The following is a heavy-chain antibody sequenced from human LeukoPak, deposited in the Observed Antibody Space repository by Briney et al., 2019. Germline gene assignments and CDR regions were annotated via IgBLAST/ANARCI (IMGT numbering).Heavy chain of an antibody. CDR2: INSDGSST. V-gene: IGHV3-74*01. CDR1: GFTFSSYW. Sequence: GGSLRLSCAASGFTFSSYWMHWVRQAPGKGLVWVSRINSDGSSTSYADSVKGRFTISRDNAKNSLYLQMNSLRVEDTAVYYCAKVAKYYYGSETYYFFEHWGQGTPVTASS. CDR3: AKVAKYYYGSETYYFFEH. J-gene: IGHJ4*02. D-gene: IGHD3-10*01.